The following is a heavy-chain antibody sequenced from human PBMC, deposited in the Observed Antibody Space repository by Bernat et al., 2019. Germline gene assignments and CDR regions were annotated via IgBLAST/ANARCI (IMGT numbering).Heavy chain of an antibody. V-gene: IGHV4-31*03. Sequence: QVQLQESGPGLVKPSQTLSRTCTVAGGSISSGGYYWSWIRQHPGKGREWIGCIYYSGSTYYNPSLKSRVTISVDPSTIHFSLTLSSVTAADTAVYYCARLKGFAAYWGQGTLVTVSS. CDR2: IYYSGST. J-gene: IGHJ4*02. CDR1: GGSISSGGYY. CDR3: ARLKGFAAY.